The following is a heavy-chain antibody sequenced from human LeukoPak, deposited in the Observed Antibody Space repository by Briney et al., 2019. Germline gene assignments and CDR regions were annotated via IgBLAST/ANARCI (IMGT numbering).Heavy chain of an antibody. V-gene: IGHV4-4*07. J-gene: IGHJ5*02. D-gene: IGHD3-22*01. Sequence: PSETLSLTCAVYGGSFSGYHWSWIRQPAGKGLEWIGRIYTSGSTNYNPSLKSRVTISVDTSKNQFSLKLSSVTAADTAVYYCARDSDYYDSSGYYHNWFDPWGQGTLVTVSS. CDR2: IYTSGST. CDR3: ARDSDYYDSSGYYHNWFDP. CDR1: GGSFSGYH.